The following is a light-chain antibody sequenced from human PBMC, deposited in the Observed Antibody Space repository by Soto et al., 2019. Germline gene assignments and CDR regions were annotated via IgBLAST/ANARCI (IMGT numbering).Light chain of an antibody. J-gene: IGLJ2*01. CDR1: KLGDKY. V-gene: IGLV3-1*01. CDR3: QAWDSSTVG. CDR2: QDS. Sequence: SYELTQPHSVSVSPGQTASITCSGDKLGDKYACWYQQKPGQSPVLVIYQDSKRPSGIPERFSGSNSGNTATLTISGTQAMDEADYYCQAWDSSTVGFGGGTKLTVL.